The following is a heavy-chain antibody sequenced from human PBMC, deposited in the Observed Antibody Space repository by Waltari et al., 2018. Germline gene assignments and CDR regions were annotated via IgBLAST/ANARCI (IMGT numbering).Heavy chain of an antibody. Sequence: QVQLQESGPGVVKPSETLSPACAVSGYSISSGYYWGWIRQPPGKGLGWIGSIYHSGCTYYNPSLKSRFTISVDTSKSQFSLKLSSVTAADTAVYYCARHGSSSLPFDYWGQGTLVTVSS. CDR1: GYSISSGYY. V-gene: IGHV4-38-2*01. CDR2: IYHSGCT. D-gene: IGHD6-6*01. J-gene: IGHJ4*02. CDR3: ARHGSSSLPFDY.